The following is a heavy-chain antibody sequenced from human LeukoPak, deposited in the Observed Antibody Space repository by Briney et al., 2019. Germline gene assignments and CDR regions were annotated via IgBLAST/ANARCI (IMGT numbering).Heavy chain of an antibody. Sequence: SETLSLTCTVSGGSISRYYWSWIRQPAGKGLEWIGRIYSTGSTNYNPSLKSRATMSVDTPKNQFSLRLRSVTAADTAVYYCARQIASAGTAGFDFWGQGALVTVSS. CDR2: IYSTGST. J-gene: IGHJ4*02. CDR1: GGSISRYY. D-gene: IGHD6-13*01. CDR3: ARQIASAGTAGFDF. V-gene: IGHV4-4*07.